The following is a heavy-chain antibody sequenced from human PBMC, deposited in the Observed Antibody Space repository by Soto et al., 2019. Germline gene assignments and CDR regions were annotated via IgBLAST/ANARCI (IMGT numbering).Heavy chain of an antibody. CDR1: GGSISSGGYY. CDR3: ARDRGAAGTCFDY. J-gene: IGHJ4*02. D-gene: IGHD6-13*01. CDR2: IYYSGST. Sequence: PSETLSLTCTVSGGSISSGGYYWSWIRQHPGKGLEWIGYIYYSGSTYYNPSLKSRVTISVDTSKNQFSLKLSSVTAADTAVYYCARDRGAAGTCFDYWGQRTLVTVSS. V-gene: IGHV4-31*03.